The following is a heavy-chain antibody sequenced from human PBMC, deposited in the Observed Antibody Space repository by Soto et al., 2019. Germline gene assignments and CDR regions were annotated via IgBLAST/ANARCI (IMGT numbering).Heavy chain of an antibody. CDR2: INAGNGNT. CDR1: GYTFTSYA. J-gene: IGHJ4*02. D-gene: IGHD1-26*01. V-gene: IGHV1-3*01. Sequence: GASVKVSCKASGYTFTSYAMHWVRQAPGQRLEWMGWINAGNGNTKYSQKFQGRVTITRDTSACTAYMELGSLRSEDTAVYYCARSSLYSGGYYFDYWSQGTLVTVSS. CDR3: ARSSLYSGGYYFDY.